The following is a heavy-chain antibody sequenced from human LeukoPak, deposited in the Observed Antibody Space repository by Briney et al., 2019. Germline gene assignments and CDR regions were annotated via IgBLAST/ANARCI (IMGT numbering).Heavy chain of an antibody. D-gene: IGHD1-26*01. Sequence: PGGSLRLSCAASGFSLSTSAMHWVRQAPGKGLQWVAVISYGGSNEHYVDSVKGRFTISRDNSKNTLYLQMSSLGDEDTAVYYCARGENDSSGSYYYFDYWGQGTLVTVSS. V-gene: IGHV3-30-3*01. CDR3: ARGENDSSGSYYYFDY. CDR1: GFSLSTSA. CDR2: ISYGGSNE. J-gene: IGHJ4*02.